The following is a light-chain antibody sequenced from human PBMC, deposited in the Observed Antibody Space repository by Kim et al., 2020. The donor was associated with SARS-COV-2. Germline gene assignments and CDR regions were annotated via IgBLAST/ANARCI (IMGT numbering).Light chain of an antibody. V-gene: IGLV2-8*01. CDR2: EVS. CDR1: SSDVGGYNY. Sequence: QSVTISCTGTSSDVGGYNYVSWYQQHPGKAPNLMIYEVSKRPSGVPDRFSGSKSGNTASLTVSGLQAEDEADYYCSSYAGSNTHVVFGGGTQLTVL. J-gene: IGLJ2*01. CDR3: SSYAGSNTHVV.